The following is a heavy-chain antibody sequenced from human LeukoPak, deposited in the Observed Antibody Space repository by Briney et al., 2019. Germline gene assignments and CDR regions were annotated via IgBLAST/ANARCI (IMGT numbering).Heavy chain of an antibody. CDR2: ISSSSSYI. J-gene: IGHJ4*02. V-gene: IGHV3-21*01. CDR1: GFTFSSYS. D-gene: IGHD3/OR15-3a*01. CDR3: ARDVTDWDYFDY. Sequence: GGSLRLSCAASGFTFSSYSMNWVRQAPGKGLEWVSSISSSSSYIYYADSVKGRFTISRDNAKNSLYLQMNSLRAEDTAVYYCARDVTDWDYFDYWGQGTLVTVSS.